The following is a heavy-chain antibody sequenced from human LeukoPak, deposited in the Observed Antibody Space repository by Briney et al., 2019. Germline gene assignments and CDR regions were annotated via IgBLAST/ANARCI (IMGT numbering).Heavy chain of an antibody. Sequence: SETLSPTCAVYGGSFSGYYWSWIRQPPGKGLEWIGEINHSGSTNYNPSLKSRVTISVDTSKNQFSLKLSSVTAADTAVYYCARVGDSSSWYPFDYWGQGTLVTVSS. D-gene: IGHD6-13*01. CDR2: INHSGST. CDR1: GGSFSGYY. CDR3: ARVGDSSSWYPFDY. J-gene: IGHJ4*02. V-gene: IGHV4-34*01.